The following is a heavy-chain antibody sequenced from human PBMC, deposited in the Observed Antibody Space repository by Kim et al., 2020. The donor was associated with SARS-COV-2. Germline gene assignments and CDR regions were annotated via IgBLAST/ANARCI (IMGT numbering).Heavy chain of an antibody. J-gene: IGHJ4*02. CDR3: ATDKGISSWYTYDF. V-gene: IGHV1-46*01. D-gene: IGHD6-13*01. Sequence: AQKFQDRVTMTRDTSTSTVYMELSSLRSEDTAVYYCATDKGISSWYTYDFWGQGTLVTVSS.